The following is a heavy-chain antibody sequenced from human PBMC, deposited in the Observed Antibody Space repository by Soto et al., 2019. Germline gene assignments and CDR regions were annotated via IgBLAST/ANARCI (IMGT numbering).Heavy chain of an antibody. Sequence: GGSLRLSCAASGFTFSSYAMSWVRQAPGKGLEWVSAISGSGGSTYYADSVKGRFTISRDNSKNTLYLQMKSLRAEDTAVYYCAKGDTYYDILTGYYPRAPYGMDVWGQGTTVTVSS. CDR3: AKGDTYYDILTGYYPRAPYGMDV. CDR1: GFTFSSYA. CDR2: ISGSGGST. J-gene: IGHJ6*02. V-gene: IGHV3-23*01. D-gene: IGHD3-9*01.